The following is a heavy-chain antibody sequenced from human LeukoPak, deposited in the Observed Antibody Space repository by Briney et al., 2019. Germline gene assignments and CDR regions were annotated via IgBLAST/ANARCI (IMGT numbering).Heavy chain of an antibody. D-gene: IGHD3-22*01. J-gene: IGHJ6*02. V-gene: IGHV4-59*08. Sequence: PSETLSLTCIVSGGSINSYYWSWIRQPPGKGLEWIGHINYSGGTKYNPSLKSRVTISVDTPKNQFSLKLSSVTAADTAVYYCARYYYDSSGYSHGMDVWSQGTTVTVSS. CDR3: ARYYYDSSGYSHGMDV. CDR2: INYSGGT. CDR1: GGSINSYY.